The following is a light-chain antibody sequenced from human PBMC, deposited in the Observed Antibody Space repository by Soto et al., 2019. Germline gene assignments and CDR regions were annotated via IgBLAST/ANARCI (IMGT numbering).Light chain of an antibody. CDR1: QSGSSRY. V-gene: IGKV3-20*01. CDR3: QQDGSSPYT. CDR2: GAS. J-gene: IGKJ2*01. Sequence: EIVLTQSPGTLALSPGERATLSCRASQSGSSRYLAWYQQKHGQSPRLVIYGASTRATGIPDKFSGSGYGTDFTLTISRLEPEDFAVYYCQQDGSSPYTFGQGTKLEIK.